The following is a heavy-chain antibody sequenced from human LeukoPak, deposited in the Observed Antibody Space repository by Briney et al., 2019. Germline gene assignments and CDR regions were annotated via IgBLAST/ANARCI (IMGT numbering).Heavy chain of an antibody. CDR2: ISSSSSTI. CDR3: ARDRTLVVPAAIGY. V-gene: IGHV3-48*01. Sequence: TGGSLRLSCAASGFTFSSYSMNWVRQAPGKGLEWVSYISSSSSTIYYADSVKGRFTISRDNSKNTLYLQMNSLRAEDTAVYYCARDRTLVVPAAIGYWGQGTLVTVSS. D-gene: IGHD2-2*02. CDR1: GFTFSSYS. J-gene: IGHJ4*02.